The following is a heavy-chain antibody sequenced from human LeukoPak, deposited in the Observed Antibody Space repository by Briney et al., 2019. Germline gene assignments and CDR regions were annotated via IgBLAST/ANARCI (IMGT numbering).Heavy chain of an antibody. CDR1: GYTFTSYD. V-gene: IGHV1-8*01. Sequence: ASVKVSCKASGYTFTSYDINRVRQATGQGLEWMGWMNPNSGNTGYAQKFQGRVTRTRNTSISTAYMELRSLRSEDTAVYYCARGVTYCSTTRCYGVDYWGQGTLVTVSS. D-gene: IGHD2-2*01. CDR2: MNPNSGNT. CDR3: ARGVTYCSTTRCYGVDY. J-gene: IGHJ4*02.